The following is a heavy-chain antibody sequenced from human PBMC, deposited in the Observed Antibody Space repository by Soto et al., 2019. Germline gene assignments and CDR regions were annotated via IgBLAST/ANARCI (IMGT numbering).Heavy chain of an antibody. J-gene: IGHJ4*02. V-gene: IGHV1-69*12. CDR2: IIPIFGTA. D-gene: IGHD4-17*01. Sequence: QVQLVQSGAEVKKPGSSVKVSCKASGGTFSSYAISWVRQAPGQGLEWMGGIIPIFGTANYAQKFQGRVTITADESRSTAYMELSSLRSEDTAVYYCARVGGQEHDYGDYPTPYYFDYWGQGTLVTVSS. CDR3: ARVGGQEHDYGDYPTPYYFDY. CDR1: GGTFSSYA.